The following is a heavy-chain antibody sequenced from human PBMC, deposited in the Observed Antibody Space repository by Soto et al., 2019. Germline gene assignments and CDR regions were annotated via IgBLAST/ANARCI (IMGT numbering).Heavy chain of an antibody. CDR2: ISYDGSNK. V-gene: IGHV3-30*18. CDR1: GLTLSSYG. Sequence: PGGSLRRSCAASGLTLSSYGMPWVRHAPGKGLEWVAVISYDGSNKYYADSVKGRFTISRDNSKNTLYLQMNSLRAEDTAVYYCAKDSTGYSQSFDYWGQGTLVTVSS. J-gene: IGHJ4*02. D-gene: IGHD5-18*01. CDR3: AKDSTGYSQSFDY.